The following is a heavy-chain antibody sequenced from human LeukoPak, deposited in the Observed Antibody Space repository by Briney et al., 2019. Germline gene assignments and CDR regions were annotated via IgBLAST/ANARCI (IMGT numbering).Heavy chain of an antibody. CDR1: GYTLTELP. D-gene: IGHD5-18*01. CDR2: FDPEDGET. J-gene: IGHJ4*02. Sequence: VASVKVSCKVSGYTLTELPMHWVRQAPGKGLEWMGGFDPEDGETIYAQKFQGRVTMTEDTSTDTAYMELSSLRSEDTAVYYCATVGYSYGYLGYWGQGTLVTVSS. CDR3: ATVGYSYGYLGY. V-gene: IGHV1-24*01.